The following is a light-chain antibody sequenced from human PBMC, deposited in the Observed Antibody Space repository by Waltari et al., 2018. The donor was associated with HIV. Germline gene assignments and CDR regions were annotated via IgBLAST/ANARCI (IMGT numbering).Light chain of an antibody. CDR1: QSISNW. J-gene: IGKJ4*01. CDR3: QQYSSDPLT. CDR2: KSS. Sequence: DIPMTQSLSTLSASVGDNIILTCRASQSISNWLAWFQQKPGKAPKLLIYKSSNLESGVPARFSGSGSGTEFTLTINSLQPDDFATYFCQQYSSDPLTFGRGTRVEVK. V-gene: IGKV1-5*03.